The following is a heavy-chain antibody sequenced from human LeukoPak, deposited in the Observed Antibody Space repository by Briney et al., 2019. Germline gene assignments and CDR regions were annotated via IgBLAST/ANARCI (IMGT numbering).Heavy chain of an antibody. D-gene: IGHD2-2*01. Sequence: GGSLRLSRAASGFTFSSYSMNWVRQAPGKGLEWVSSISSSSSYIYYADSVKGRFTISRDNAKNSLYLQMNSLRAEDTAVYYCARVGTYCSSTSCYPQTDYWGQGTLVTVSS. CDR1: GFTFSSYS. CDR2: ISSSSSYI. J-gene: IGHJ4*02. CDR3: ARVGTYCSSTSCYPQTDY. V-gene: IGHV3-21*01.